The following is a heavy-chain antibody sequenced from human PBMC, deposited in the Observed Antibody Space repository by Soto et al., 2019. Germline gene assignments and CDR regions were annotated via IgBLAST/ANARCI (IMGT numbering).Heavy chain of an antibody. V-gene: IGHV4-4*02. CDR3: ARDVLLDAFDI. Sequence: SETLSLTCAVSGGSISSSNWWSWVRQPPGKGLEWIGEIYHSGSTNYNPSLKSRVTISVDTPKNQFSLKLTSVTAADTAVYYCARDVLLDAFDIWGQGTMVT. CDR1: GGSISSSNW. J-gene: IGHJ3*02. D-gene: IGHD2-8*01. CDR2: IYHSGST.